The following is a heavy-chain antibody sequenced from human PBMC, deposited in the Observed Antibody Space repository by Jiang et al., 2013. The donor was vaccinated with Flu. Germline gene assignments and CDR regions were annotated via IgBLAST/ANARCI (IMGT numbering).Heavy chain of an antibody. D-gene: IGHD1-26*01. CDR3: ARGEHNYYGMDV. V-gene: IGHV3-13*01. J-gene: IGHJ6*02. Sequence: IGVLGDSYYQDSVKGRFTISRENAKNALYLQLNSLTPGDTAVYYCARGEHNYYGMDVWGQGTTATVYS. CDR2: IGVLGDS.